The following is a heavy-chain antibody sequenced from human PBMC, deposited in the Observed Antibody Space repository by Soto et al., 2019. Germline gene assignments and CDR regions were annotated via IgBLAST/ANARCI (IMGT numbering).Heavy chain of an antibody. CDR3: AIQDCTNDVCLEAAVTVGGALEY. CDR2: ISGDGTTT. J-gene: IGHJ4*02. V-gene: IGHV3-74*01. Sequence: EVQLVESGGGLVQPGKALRLSCAASGFTFSKDWMHWVRQAPGKGPVWVSYISGDGTTTDYADSVKGRFTISRDNAKNTLYLQMDSLGVEDTAVYYCAIQDCTNDVCLEAAVTVGGALEYWGQGAQVTVTS. CDR1: GFTFSKDW. D-gene: IGHD2-8*01.